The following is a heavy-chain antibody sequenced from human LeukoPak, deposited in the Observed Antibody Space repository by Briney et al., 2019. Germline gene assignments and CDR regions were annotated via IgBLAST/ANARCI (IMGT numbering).Heavy chain of an antibody. CDR1: GGSFSGYY. J-gene: IGHJ6*02. V-gene: IGHV4-34*01. D-gene: IGHD5-24*01. CDR3: ASSEMATNSGMDV. Sequence: SETLSLTCAVYGGSFSGYYWSWIRQPPGKGLEWIGEINHSGSTNYNPSLKSRVTISVDTSKNQFSLKLSSVTAADTAVYYCASSEMATNSGMDVWGQGTTVTVSS. CDR2: INHSGST.